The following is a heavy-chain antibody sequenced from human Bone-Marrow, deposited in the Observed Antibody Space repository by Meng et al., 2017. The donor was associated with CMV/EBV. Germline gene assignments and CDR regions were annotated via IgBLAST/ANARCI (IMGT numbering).Heavy chain of an antibody. CDR1: GFTFSSYS. V-gene: IGHV3-7*01. J-gene: IGHJ6*01. Sequence: GESLKISCAASGFTFSSYSMNWVRQAPGKGLEWVANIKQDGSEKYYVDSVKGRFTISRDNAKNSLYLQMNSLRAEDTAVYYCAREVVPAAMYYYYYYGMDVWGQGTTVTVSS. CDR3: AREVVPAAMYYYYYYGMDV. D-gene: IGHD2-2*01. CDR2: IKQDGSEK.